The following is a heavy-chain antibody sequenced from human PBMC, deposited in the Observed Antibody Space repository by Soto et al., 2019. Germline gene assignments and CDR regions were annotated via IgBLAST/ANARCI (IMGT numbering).Heavy chain of an antibody. Sequence: PGGSLRLSCAASGFTFSSYGMHWVRQAPGKGLEWVAVIWYDGSNKYYADSVKGRFTISRDNSKNTLYLQMNSLRVEDTAVYYCAKEIGYSSTWPSYWSQGTLVTVSS. CDR2: IWYDGSNK. D-gene: IGHD6-13*01. V-gene: IGHV3-33*06. CDR1: GFTFSSYG. J-gene: IGHJ4*02. CDR3: AKEIGYSSTWPSY.